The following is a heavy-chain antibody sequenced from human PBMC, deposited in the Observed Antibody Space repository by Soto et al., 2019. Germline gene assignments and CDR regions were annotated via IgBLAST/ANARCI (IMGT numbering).Heavy chain of an antibody. CDR2: IYYSGST. CDR1: GGSISGNY. J-gene: IGHJ5*02. Sequence: SETLSLTCTVSGGSISGNYWTWIRQPPGKGLEWIGYIYYSGSTNYNPSLKSRVTISIDTSKNQFSLKVSSVTAADTAVYYCAGLPVPGARWFDPWGQGTLVTV. V-gene: IGHV4-59*12. D-gene: IGHD3-10*01. CDR3: AGLPVPGARWFDP.